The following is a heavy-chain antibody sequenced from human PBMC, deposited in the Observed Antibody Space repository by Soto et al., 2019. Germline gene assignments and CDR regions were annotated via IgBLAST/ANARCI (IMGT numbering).Heavy chain of an antibody. D-gene: IGHD3-22*01. J-gene: IGHJ4*02. CDR2: ISGSGGST. V-gene: IGHV3-23*01. Sequence: PGGSLRLSCAASGFTFSSHAMTWVRQAPGKGLEWVSSISGSGGSTYYADSVTGRFTISRDNSKNTLYLQMSSLRAEDTAVYYCAKGDSSGYYRRPLDYWGRETLVTVSS. CDR1: GFTFSSHA. CDR3: AKGDSSGYYRRPLDY.